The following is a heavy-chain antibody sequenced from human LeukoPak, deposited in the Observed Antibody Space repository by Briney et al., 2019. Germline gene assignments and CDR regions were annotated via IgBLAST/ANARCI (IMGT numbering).Heavy chain of an antibody. D-gene: IGHD4/OR15-4a*01. CDR3: AKTAVVITFRFDS. CDR2: ISGDGART. J-gene: IGHJ4*02. V-gene: IGHV3-23*01. CDR1: GFSFNNYV. Sequence: GGSLRLSCAASGFSFNNYVMSWVRQAPGKGLEWVSAISGDGARTYYADSVKGRFTTSRDSSKNTLDLQMNSLRAEDTAIYYCAKTAVVITFRFDSWGQGSLVTVSS.